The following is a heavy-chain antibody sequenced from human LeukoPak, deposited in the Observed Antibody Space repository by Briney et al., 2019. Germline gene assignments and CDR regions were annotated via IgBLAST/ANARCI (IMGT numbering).Heavy chain of an antibody. Sequence: ASVKVSCKASGYTFTNYAINWVRQAPGQGLEWMGWITTNTGNPTYAQGFTGRFVFSLDTTVSTAYLQISSLKAEDTAIYYCARDLLDDYWGQGTLVTVSS. J-gene: IGHJ4*02. D-gene: IGHD1-1*01. CDR3: ARDLLDDY. CDR2: ITTNTGNP. CDR1: GYTFTNYA. V-gene: IGHV7-4-1*02.